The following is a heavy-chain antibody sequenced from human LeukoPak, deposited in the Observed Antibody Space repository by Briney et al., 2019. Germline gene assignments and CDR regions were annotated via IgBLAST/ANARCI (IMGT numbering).Heavy chain of an antibody. Sequence: GRSLRLSCAAAGFTFGDFGMHWVRQAPGKGLEWVAVISYDGSNKYYADSVKGRSTISRDNSKNTLYLQMNSLRAEDTAVYYCARSSATGIRSAIDYWGQGTLVTVSS. J-gene: IGHJ4*02. CDR2: ISYDGSNK. CDR1: GFTFGDFG. V-gene: IGHV3-30*19. CDR3: ARSSATGIRSAIDY.